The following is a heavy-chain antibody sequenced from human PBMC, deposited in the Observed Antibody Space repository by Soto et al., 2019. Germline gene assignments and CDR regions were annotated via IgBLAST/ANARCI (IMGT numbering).Heavy chain of an antibody. Sequence: QAQLVQSGAEVKEPGASVKVSCKASGYSFTTSGITWVRQAPGQGLEWMGWISTYNGNTNYAQTLQDRVTLTTDTSTSTAYMVLRSLRSDETVVYYCARRLYGDYDYWGEGTLVTVSS. CDR2: ISTYNGNT. CDR1: GYSFTTSG. D-gene: IGHD4-17*01. CDR3: ARRLYGDYDY. J-gene: IGHJ4*02. V-gene: IGHV1-18*01.